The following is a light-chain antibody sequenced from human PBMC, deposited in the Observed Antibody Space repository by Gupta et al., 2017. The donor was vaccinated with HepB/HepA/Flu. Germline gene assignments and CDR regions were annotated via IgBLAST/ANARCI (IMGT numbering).Light chain of an antibody. CDR1: SSDVGNYNL. CDR3: CSYEGGTIHGV. V-gene: IGLV2-23*02. CDR2: EVT. J-gene: IGLJ2*01. Sequence: HSALTHPASVSGSPGQSITISCTGTSSDVGNYNLVSWYQQHPGKVPKGIISEVTKRPSGVSNRCSGSKSGNTASLTISGLQAEDEATDYCCSYEGGTIHGVFGGGTKLTVL.